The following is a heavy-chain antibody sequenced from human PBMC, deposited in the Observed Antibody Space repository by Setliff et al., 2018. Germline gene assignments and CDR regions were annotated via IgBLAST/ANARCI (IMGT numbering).Heavy chain of an antibody. CDR1: GFSITSGYF. CDR2: LYHSGTT. J-gene: IGHJ4*02. D-gene: IGHD3-9*01. CDR3: ARAPRYFDPTGSYFDY. V-gene: IGHV4-38-2*01. Sequence: PSETLSLTCAVSGFSITSGYFWGWIRQPPGKGLEWIGSLYHSGTTYYNPSLKSRVTISVDTSKNQFSLKLNSVTAADTAVYYCARAPRYFDPTGSYFDYWGQGTLVTVSS.